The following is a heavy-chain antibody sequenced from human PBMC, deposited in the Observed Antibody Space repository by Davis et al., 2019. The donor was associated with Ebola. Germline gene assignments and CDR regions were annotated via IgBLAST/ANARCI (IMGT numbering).Heavy chain of an antibody. D-gene: IGHD3-16*02. CDR1: GYSFTSYW. J-gene: IGHJ4*02. V-gene: IGHV5-10-1*01. CDR3: YVWGSYRKYYFDY. CDR2: IDPSDSYT. Sequence: PGGSLRLSCKGSGYSFTSYWISWVRQMPGKGLEWMGRIDPSDSYTNYSPSFQGHVTISADKSISTAYLQWSSLKASDTAMYYCYVWGSYRKYYFDYWGQGTLVTVSS.